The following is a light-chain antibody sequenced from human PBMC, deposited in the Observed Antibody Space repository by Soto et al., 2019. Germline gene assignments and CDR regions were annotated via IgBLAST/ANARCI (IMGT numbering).Light chain of an antibody. Sequence: EVVLTQSPGTLSLSPGERATLSCRASQSISSDLAWYQQKPGQAPRLLISGASTRATGIPDRFSGSGSGTDFTLTINRLEPEDFALYYCQQYGPSPITFXQGTRLEIK. CDR1: QSISSD. CDR3: QQYGPSPIT. V-gene: IGKV3-20*01. J-gene: IGKJ5*01. CDR2: GAS.